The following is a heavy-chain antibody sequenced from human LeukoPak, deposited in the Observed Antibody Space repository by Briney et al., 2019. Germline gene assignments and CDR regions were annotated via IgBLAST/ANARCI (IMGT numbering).Heavy chain of an antibody. V-gene: IGHV4-4*07. CDR2: IYSSGSA. D-gene: IGHD4/OR15-4a*01. CDR1: GGSIRSFF. CDR3: APDIVGASSDGFDG. Sequence: PSETLSLTCTVSGGSIRSFFWSWIRQPAGKGLEWLGRIYSSGSAHYNPSLTVRMSLSLDTSTSQVSLGLTSVTAADTAVYFCAPDIVGASSDGFDGGGRGTTVTVSS. J-gene: IGHJ3*01.